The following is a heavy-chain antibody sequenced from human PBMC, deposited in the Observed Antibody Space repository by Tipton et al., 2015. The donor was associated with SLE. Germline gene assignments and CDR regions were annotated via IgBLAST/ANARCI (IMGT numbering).Heavy chain of an antibody. CDR1: GGSFSGYY. J-gene: IGHJ1*01. V-gene: IGHV4-34*01. CDR3: ARESVAYRDFQH. Sequence: TLSLTFAVYGGSFSGYYWSWIRQPPGKGLEWIGEINHSGSTNNNPSLKSRVTISVDTSKSQFSLQLNSVTPEDTAVYYCARESVAYRDFQHWGQGTLVTVSS. D-gene: IGHD6-19*01. CDR2: INHSGST.